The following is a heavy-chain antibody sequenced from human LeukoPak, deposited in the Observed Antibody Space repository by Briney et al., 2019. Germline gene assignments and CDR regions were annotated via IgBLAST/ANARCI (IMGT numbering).Heavy chain of an antibody. CDR1: GGTFSSYA. D-gene: IGHD6-19*01. V-gene: IGHV1-69*06. CDR2: IIPIFGTA. J-gene: IGHJ4*02. Sequence: SVKVSCKASGGTFSSYAISWVRQAPGQGLEWMGGIIPIFGTANYAQKFQGRVTITADKSTSTAYMELSSLRSEDTAVYYCARHAARSGWYGDLDYWGQGTLVTVSS. CDR3: ARHAARSGWYGDLDY.